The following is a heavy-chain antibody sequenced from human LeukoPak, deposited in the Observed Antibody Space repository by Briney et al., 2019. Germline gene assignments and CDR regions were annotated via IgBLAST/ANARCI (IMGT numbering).Heavy chain of an antibody. CDR3: ATYCSGGSCYYYYGMDV. CDR2: ISAYNGNT. CDR1: GYTFTSYG. Sequence: ASVKVSCKASGYTFTSYGISWVRQAPGQGLEWMGWISAYNGNTNYAQKLQGRVTMTTDTSTSTAYMELRSLRSDDTAVYYCATYCSGGSCYYYYGMDVWGQGTTVTVSS. J-gene: IGHJ6*02. D-gene: IGHD2-15*01. V-gene: IGHV1-18*01.